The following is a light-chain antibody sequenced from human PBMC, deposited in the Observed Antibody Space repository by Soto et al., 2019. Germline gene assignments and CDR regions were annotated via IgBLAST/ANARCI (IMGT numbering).Light chain of an antibody. CDR1: QSVLTY. CDR3: QPRIHLVS. J-gene: IGKJ5*01. CDR2: DAS. V-gene: IGKV3-11*01. Sequence: EIVLSQSPGTLSLSPGETATLSCRASQSVLTYLGWYQQKPGQAPRLLISDASTRASGIPARFSGSGSGTDFTLTISSLEPEDFAVYYCQPRIHLVSFGPRARLEIK.